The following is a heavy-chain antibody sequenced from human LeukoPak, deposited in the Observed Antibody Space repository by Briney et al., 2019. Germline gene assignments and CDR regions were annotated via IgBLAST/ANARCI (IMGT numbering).Heavy chain of an antibody. Sequence: ASVKVSCKASGGTFISYAISWVRQAPGQGLEWMGGIIPIFGTANYAQKFQGRVTITADKSTSTAYMELSSLRSEDTAVYYCARGVLRYLDWLRNDAFDIWGQGTMVTVSS. CDR3: ARGVLRYLDWLRNDAFDI. CDR1: GGTFISYA. J-gene: IGHJ3*02. V-gene: IGHV1-69*06. D-gene: IGHD3-9*01. CDR2: IIPIFGTA.